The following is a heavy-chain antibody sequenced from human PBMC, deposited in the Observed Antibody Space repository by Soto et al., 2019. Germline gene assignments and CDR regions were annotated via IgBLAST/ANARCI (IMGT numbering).Heavy chain of an antibody. CDR3: ARRVISRTYYYGMDV. V-gene: IGHV4-59*08. Sequence: PSETLSLTCTVSGGSISSYYWSWIRQPPGKGLEWIGYIYYSGSTNYNPSLKSRVTISVDTSKNQFSLKLSSVTAADTAVYYCARRVISRTYYYGMDVWGQATTVTVSS. D-gene: IGHD3-10*01. CDR1: GGSISSYY. CDR2: IYYSGST. J-gene: IGHJ6*02.